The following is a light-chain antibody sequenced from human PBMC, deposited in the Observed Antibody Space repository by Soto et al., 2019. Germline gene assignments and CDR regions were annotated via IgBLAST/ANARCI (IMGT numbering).Light chain of an antibody. Sequence: EIVMTQSPATLSVSPGERATLSCRASQSVTSNLGWYQKKPGQAPRLLIYGASTRATGIPARFSGSGSGTDFTLTISSLQSEDFAVYYCQQYDNWWTFGQGTRVEIK. CDR3: QQYDNWWT. J-gene: IGKJ1*01. CDR1: QSVTSN. V-gene: IGKV3-15*01. CDR2: GAS.